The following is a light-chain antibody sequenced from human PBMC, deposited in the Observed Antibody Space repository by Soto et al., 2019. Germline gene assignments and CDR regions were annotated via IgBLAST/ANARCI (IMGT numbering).Light chain of an antibody. J-gene: IGKJ1*01. CDR1: ESLIGW. Sequence: DIQLTQSPSTLSASVGDTVTISCRASESLIGWLAWYQQRPGSAPKLLIYDASSLEGGVPSRFTGDGSGTEFSLTSASLQPDDFGTDYRQQYKRYPWTFGQGIKVDFK. CDR2: DAS. V-gene: IGKV1-5*01. CDR3: QQYKRYPWT.